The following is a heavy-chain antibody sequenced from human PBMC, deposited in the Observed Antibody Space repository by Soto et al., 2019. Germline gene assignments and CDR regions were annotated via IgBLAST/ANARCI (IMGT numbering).Heavy chain of an antibody. V-gene: IGHV1-69*13. CDR3: TASSPPATRFVMDV. CDR1: GASFISFH. J-gene: IGHJ6*02. Sequence: GASVKVSCKASGASFISFHIDWVRQAPGQGLEWMGSFIPLSRTTTHAQNFQDRVTITADDSTRTAYMELSSLTSDDTAVYYCTASSPPATRFVMDVWGQGTTVTVSS. CDR2: FIPLSRTT. D-gene: IGHD5-12*01.